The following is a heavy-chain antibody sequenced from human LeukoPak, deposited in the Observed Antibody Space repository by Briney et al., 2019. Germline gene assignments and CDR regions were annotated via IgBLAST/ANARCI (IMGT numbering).Heavy chain of an antibody. V-gene: IGHV3-33*01. D-gene: IGHD3-10*01. CDR2: IWYDGSNK. J-gene: IGHJ4*02. Sequence: PGRSLRLSCAASGFSFGDSGMHWVRQAPGKGLEWVAFIWYDGSNKYYVDSVKGRFTISRDNSKNTLYLQMNSLRAEGTAVYYCARTDTLARRVITEPLEYWGQGTLVTVSS. CDR3: ARTDTLARRVITEPLEY. CDR1: GFSFGDSG.